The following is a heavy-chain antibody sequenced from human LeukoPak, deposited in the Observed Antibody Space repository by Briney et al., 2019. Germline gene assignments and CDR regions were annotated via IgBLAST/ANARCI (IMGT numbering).Heavy chain of an antibody. J-gene: IGHJ4*02. CDR1: GLCLRNYW. CDR2: IKQDGRQT. CDR3: ARDQYDTWSRRGNFDS. D-gene: IGHD3-3*01. V-gene: IGHV3-7*03. Sequence: GGSLRLSCVGYGLCLRNYWMTWVRQAPGKGLECVANIKQDGRQTYYADSVKGRFTISRDNTKNSLYLQMNSLRAEDTAVFYCARDQYDTWSRRGNFDSWGQGTLVIVSS.